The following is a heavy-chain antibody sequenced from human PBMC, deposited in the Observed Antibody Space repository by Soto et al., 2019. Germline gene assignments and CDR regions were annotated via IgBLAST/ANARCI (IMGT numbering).Heavy chain of an antibody. J-gene: IGHJ6*02. D-gene: IGHD3-3*01. CDR1: GFTFSSYG. V-gene: IGHV3-33*01. CDR3: ARDPAPDYDFWSGPYYYYGMDV. CDR2: IWYDGSNK. Sequence: GGSLRLSCAASGFTFSSYGMHWVRQAPGKGLEWVAVIWYDGSNKYYADSAKGRFTTSRDNSKNTLYLQMNSLRAEDTAVYYCARDPAPDYDFWSGPYYYYGMDVWGQGTTVTVSS.